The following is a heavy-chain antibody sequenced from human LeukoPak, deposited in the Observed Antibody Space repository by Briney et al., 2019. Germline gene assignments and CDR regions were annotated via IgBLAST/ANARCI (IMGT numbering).Heavy chain of an antibody. CDR3: AREYPDTAMVRAVY. Sequence: GGSLRLSCAASGFTVSSNYMSWVRQAPGKGLEWVSVIYSGGSTYYADSVKGRFTISRDNSKNTLYLQMNSLRAEDTAVYYCAREYPDTAMVRAVYWGQGTLVTVSS. D-gene: IGHD5-18*01. V-gene: IGHV3-53*01. CDR1: GFTVSSNY. CDR2: IYSGGST. J-gene: IGHJ4*02.